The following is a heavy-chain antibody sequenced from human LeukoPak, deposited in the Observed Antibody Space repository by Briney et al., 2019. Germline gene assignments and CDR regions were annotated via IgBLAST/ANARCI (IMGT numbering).Heavy chain of an antibody. CDR2: IWYDGSNK. CDR1: GFTFSSYS. D-gene: IGHD5-18*01. V-gene: IGHV3-33*08. CDR3: ASQLWS. Sequence: GGSLRLSCAASGFTFSSYSMNWVRQAPGKGLEWVAVIWYDGSNKYYADSVKGRFTISRDNSKNTLYLQMNSLRVEDTAVYYCASQLWSWGQGTLVTVSS. J-gene: IGHJ5*02.